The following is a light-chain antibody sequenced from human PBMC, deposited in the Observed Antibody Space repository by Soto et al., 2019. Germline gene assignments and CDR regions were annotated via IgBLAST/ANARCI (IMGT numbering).Light chain of an antibody. CDR3: QQYNNWPLT. Sequence: EIVMTQSPATLSVSPGERATLSCRASQNINNNLAWYQQKPGQGPRLLIYGASSRATGIPARFSGSGSGTVFTLTSSSLQSEDFASYYCQQYNNWPLTFGGGTKVEIK. CDR2: GAS. V-gene: IGKV3-15*01. CDR1: QNINNN. J-gene: IGKJ4*01.